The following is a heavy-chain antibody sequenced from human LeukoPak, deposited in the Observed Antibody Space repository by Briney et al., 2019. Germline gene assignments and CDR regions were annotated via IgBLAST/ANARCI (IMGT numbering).Heavy chain of an antibody. V-gene: IGHV3-30-3*02. CDR3: VKGHYDDWYYFDY. Sequence: GGSLRLSCAASGFTFSSYAMHWVRQAPGKGLEWVAVISYDGSNKYYADSVKGRFTISRDNSKGTLFLEMNSLRGEDTAVYYCVKGHYDDWYYFDYWGQGALVTVSS. CDR2: ISYDGSNK. D-gene: IGHD2-21*02. CDR1: GFTFSSYA. J-gene: IGHJ4*02.